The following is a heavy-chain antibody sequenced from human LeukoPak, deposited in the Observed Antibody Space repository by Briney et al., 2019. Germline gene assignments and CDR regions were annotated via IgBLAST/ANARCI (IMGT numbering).Heavy chain of an antibody. V-gene: IGHV3-53*01. CDR1: GFTVSSNY. CDR2: IYSGGST. J-gene: IGHJ6*03. CDR3: ARGSHHSYYMAV. Sequence: GGSLRLSCAASGFTVSSNYMNWVRQAPGKGLEWVSVIYSGGSTYYADSGKGRFTISRDNSKNTLYLQMNSLSAEHTAVYYCARGSHHSYYMAVWGKGTTVTVSS.